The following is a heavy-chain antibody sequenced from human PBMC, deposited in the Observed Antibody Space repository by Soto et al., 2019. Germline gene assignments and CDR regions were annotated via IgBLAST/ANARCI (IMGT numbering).Heavy chain of an antibody. CDR1: GFTFDDYA. Sequence: EVQLVESGGGLVQPGRSLRLSCAASGFTFDDYAMHWVRLAPGKGLEWVSSISSNSGIIAYVDSVKGRFTMSRDNAKNSLYLQMNSLRVEDTAFYYCVKGRYCSATSCLSAFDPWGQGALVTVSS. V-gene: IGHV3-9*01. D-gene: IGHD2-2*01. J-gene: IGHJ5*02. CDR2: ISSNSGII. CDR3: VKGRYCSATSCLSAFDP.